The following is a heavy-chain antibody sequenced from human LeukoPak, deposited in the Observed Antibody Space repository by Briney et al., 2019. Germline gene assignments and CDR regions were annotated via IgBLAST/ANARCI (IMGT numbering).Heavy chain of an antibody. D-gene: IGHD5-12*01. J-gene: IGHJ6*03. V-gene: IGHV1-2*06. CDR2: INPNSGVT. Sequence: ASVKVSCKASGYTFSGFYIHWVRQAPGQGLEWMGRINPNSGVTNYAQKLQGRVTITRDTSIDTAYMQLSRLRSDDTAVYYCAKDRYGDYEAPFHYYMDAWGRGTTVTVPS. CDR1: GYTFSGFY. CDR3: AKDRYGDYEAPFHYYMDA.